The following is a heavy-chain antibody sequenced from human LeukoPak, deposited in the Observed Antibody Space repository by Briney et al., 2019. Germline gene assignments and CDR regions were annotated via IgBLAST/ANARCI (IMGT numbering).Heavy chain of an antibody. CDR2: IIPILGIA. V-gene: IGHV1-69*04. CDR3: AGEDSGYDPLGY. Sequence: SVKVSCKASGGTFSSYAISWVRQAPGQGLEWMGRIIPILGIANYAQKFQGRVTITADKSTSTAYMELSSLRSEDTAVYYCAGEDSGYDPLGYWGQGTLVTVSS. J-gene: IGHJ4*02. D-gene: IGHD5-12*01. CDR1: GGTFSSYA.